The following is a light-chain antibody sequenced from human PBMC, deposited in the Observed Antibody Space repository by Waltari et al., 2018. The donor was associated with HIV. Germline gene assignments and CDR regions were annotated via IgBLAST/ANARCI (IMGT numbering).Light chain of an antibody. CDR2: NDY. Sequence: QSALTQPPSTSGTPGQRVTMSCSGSSSNVGRDNVYWYQQIPGTAPKLLIYNDYQRPSGVPDRFSGSKSGTSASLAISGLRSEDEVDYYCAAWDNILSGYVFGTGTKVTVL. V-gene: IGLV1-47*01. CDR3: AAWDNILSGYV. CDR1: SSNVGRDN. J-gene: IGLJ1*01.